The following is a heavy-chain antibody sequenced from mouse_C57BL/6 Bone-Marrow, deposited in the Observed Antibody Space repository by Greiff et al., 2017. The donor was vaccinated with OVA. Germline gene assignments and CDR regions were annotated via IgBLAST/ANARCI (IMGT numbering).Heavy chain of an antibody. CDR3: ATIDGYSYYAMDY. D-gene: IGHD2-3*01. Sequence: VQLQQSGPELVKPGASVKISCKASGYAFSSSWMNWVKQRPGKGLEWIGRIYPGDGDTNYNGKFKGKATLTADKSSSTAYMQLSSLTSEDSAVYFCATIDGYSYYAMDYWGQGTSVTVSS. CDR1: GYAFSSSW. V-gene: IGHV1-82*01. J-gene: IGHJ4*01. CDR2: IYPGDGDT.